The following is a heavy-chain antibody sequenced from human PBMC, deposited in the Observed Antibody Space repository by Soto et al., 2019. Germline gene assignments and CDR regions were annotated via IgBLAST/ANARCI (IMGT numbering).Heavy chain of an antibody. CDR1: GFTFSSYG. CDR3: AKDGDAFDI. V-gene: IGHV3-30*18. CDR2: ISYDGSNK. Sequence: ESGGGVVQPGRSLRLSCAASGFTFSSYGMHWVRQAPGKGLEWVAVISYDGSNKYYADSVKGRFTISRDNSKNTLYLQMNSLRAEDTAVYYCAKDGDAFDIWGQGTMVTVSS. J-gene: IGHJ3*02.